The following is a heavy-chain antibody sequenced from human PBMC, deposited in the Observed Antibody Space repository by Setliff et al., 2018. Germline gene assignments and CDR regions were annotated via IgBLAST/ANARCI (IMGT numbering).Heavy chain of an antibody. Sequence: ASVKVSCKASGYTFTSYGISWVRQAPGQGLEWMGRISAYNGNTNYAQKLQGRVTMTTDTSTSTAYMELRSLRSDDTAVYYCARAQTGMGSGYYYDPEGEYFQHWGQGTLVTVSS. J-gene: IGHJ1*01. V-gene: IGHV1-18*01. CDR2: ISAYNGNT. CDR1: GYTFTSYG. D-gene: IGHD3-22*01. CDR3: ARAQTGMGSGYYYDPEGEYFQH.